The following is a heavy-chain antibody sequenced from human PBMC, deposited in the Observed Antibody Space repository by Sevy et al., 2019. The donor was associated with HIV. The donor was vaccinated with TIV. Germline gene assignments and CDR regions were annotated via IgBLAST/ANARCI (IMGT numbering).Heavy chain of an antibody. V-gene: IGHV3-74*01. CDR2: INTDGKII. D-gene: IGHD1-26*01. CDR3: ARGSRGTFGS. Sequence: GGSLRLSCAASGFTFTSDYMDWVRQPPGKGLVWVSHINTDGKIIRYADSVKGRFTTSRDNAKNTLYLQMNSLRAEDTAVYYCARGSRGTFGSWGQGTLVTVSS. CDR1: GFTFTSDY. J-gene: IGHJ4*02.